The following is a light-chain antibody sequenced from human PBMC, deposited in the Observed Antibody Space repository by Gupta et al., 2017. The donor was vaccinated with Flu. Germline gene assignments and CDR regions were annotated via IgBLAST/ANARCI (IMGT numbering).Light chain of an antibody. V-gene: IGKV1-9*01. CDR3: QQLDSFPLFT. Sequence: DLRLTPSPSFMSASVGDRVTITCRATQGISSSLAWYQQKPGKAPKLLIYAASILQSGVPSRFSGSGSETEFILTISSLQPEDFATYFCQQLDSFPLFTFGPGTKVDVK. CDR1: QGISSS. J-gene: IGKJ3*01. CDR2: AAS.